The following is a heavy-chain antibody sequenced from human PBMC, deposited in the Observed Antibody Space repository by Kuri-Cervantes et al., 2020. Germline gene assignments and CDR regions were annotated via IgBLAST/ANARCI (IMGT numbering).Heavy chain of an antibody. J-gene: IGHJ3*02. CDR2: INHSGST. CDR1: GGSISSGGYY. V-gene: IGHV4-39*07. Sequence: GSLRLSCTASGGSISSGGYYWSWIRQPPGKGLEWIGEINHSGSTNYNPSLKSRVTISVDTSKNQFSLKLSSVTAADTAVYYCAKGGGDIVVVPAAKRKNAFDIWGQGTMVTVSS. CDR3: AKGGGDIVVVPAAKRKNAFDI. D-gene: IGHD2-2*01.